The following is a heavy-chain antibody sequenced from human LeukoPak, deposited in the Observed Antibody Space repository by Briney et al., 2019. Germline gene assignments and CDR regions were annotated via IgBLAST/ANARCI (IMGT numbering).Heavy chain of an antibody. CDR2: IYYSGGT. Sequence: TSETLSLTCTVSGGSISSSSYYWGWIRQPPGKGLEWIGSIYYSGGTYYNPSLKSRVTISVDTSKNQFSLKLSSVSAADTAVYYCARGPMVYVYWGQGTLVTVSS. V-gene: IGHV4-39*01. J-gene: IGHJ4*02. CDR1: GGSISSSSYY. D-gene: IGHD2-8*01. CDR3: ARGPMVYVY.